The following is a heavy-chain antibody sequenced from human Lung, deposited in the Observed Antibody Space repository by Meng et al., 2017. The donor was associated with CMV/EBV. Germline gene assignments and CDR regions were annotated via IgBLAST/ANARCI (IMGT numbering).Heavy chain of an antibody. V-gene: IGHV1-69*05. CDR3: AALHCSRTSCYVPSSVDV. J-gene: IGHJ6*02. CDR1: GGTFSPA. Sequence: KISXKTSGGTFSPAISWVRQAPGQGLEWMGEFIPIFGKANYAQNFQGRVTISTDVSTSTTYMELSSLRSEDTAVYYCAALHCSRTSCYVPSSVDVWGQGXTVTVSS. D-gene: IGHD2-2*01. CDR2: FIPIFGKA.